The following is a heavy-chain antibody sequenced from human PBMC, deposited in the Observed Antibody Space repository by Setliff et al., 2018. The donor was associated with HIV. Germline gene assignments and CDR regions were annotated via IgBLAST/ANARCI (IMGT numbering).Heavy chain of an antibody. J-gene: IGHJ3*02. V-gene: IGHV1-18*01. CDR3: ARVGPESLPYTWDDEADTFDI. Sequence: ASVKVSCKTSGGFLSNNGISWVRQAPGQGLEWMGWITGYNGNTNYAEKFQGRVTMTIDTSTSTAYLELRSLRSDDTAVYYCARVGPESLPYTWDDEADTFDIWGQGTMVTVSS. CDR1: GGFLSNNG. D-gene: IGHD1-1*01. CDR2: ITGYNGNT.